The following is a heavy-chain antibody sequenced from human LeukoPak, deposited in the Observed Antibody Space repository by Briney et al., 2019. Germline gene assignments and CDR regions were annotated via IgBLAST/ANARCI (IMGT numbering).Heavy chain of an antibody. CDR3: TRRGYGDYAPFDY. V-gene: IGHV3-66*01. Sequence: GGSLRLSCAVSGFTVSTNYMAWVRQAPGKGLKWVSLISSGGDTYYADSVKGRFIISRDNSKNTVYLHMNRLRADDTGVYYCTRRGYGDYAPFDYWSQGTLVTVSS. J-gene: IGHJ4*02. CDR1: GFTVSTNY. CDR2: ISSGGDT. D-gene: IGHD4-17*01.